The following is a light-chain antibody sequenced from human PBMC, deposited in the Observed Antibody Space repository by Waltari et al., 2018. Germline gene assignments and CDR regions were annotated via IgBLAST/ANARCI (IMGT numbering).Light chain of an antibody. J-gene: IGLJ3*02. CDR1: SSDIGYYNL. CDR2: EVT. V-gene: IGLV2-23*02. CDR3: CSYAGSGTWV. Sequence: QSALTQPASVSGSPGQSITISCTGTSSDIGYYNLLSWYQHLPGKAPKVMIYEVTKRPSGVSNRFSGSKSGNTASLTISGVQAEDEGHYYCCSYAGSGTWVFGGGTKLTVL.